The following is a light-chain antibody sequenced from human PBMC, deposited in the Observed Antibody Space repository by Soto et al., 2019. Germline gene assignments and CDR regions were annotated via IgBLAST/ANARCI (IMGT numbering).Light chain of an antibody. Sequence: QSALTQPASVSGSPGQSITISCTGTSSDVGSYDLVSWYQQHPDKAPKLMIYEVSERPSRVSNRFSGSKSGNTASLTISGLQAEDEADYYCCSYAGSSTLIFGGGTKLTVL. J-gene: IGLJ2*01. CDR2: EVS. CDR1: SSDVGSYDL. CDR3: CSYAGSSTLI. V-gene: IGLV2-23*02.